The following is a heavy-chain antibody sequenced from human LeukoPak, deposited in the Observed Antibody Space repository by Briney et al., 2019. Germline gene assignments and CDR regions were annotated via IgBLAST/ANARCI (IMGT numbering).Heavy chain of an antibody. V-gene: IGHV1-69*04. J-gene: IGHJ4*02. CDR3: ALEWYSSSSRYFDY. CDR1: GYTFTSYG. CDR2: IIPIIGIA. Sequence: ASVKVSCKASGYTFTSYGISWVRQAPGQGLEWMGRIIPIIGIANYAQKFQGRVTITADKSTSTAYMELSSLRSEDTAVYYCALEWYSSSSRYFDYWGQGTLVTVSS. D-gene: IGHD6-6*01.